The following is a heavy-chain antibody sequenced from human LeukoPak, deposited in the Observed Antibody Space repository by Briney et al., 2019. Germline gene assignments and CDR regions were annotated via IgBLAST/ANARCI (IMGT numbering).Heavy chain of an antibody. CDR1: GYTFTGYY. CDR3: ARGGYSGYDPWYYMDV. V-gene: IGHV1-2*02. D-gene: IGHD5-12*01. CDR2: INPNSGGT. J-gene: IGHJ6*03. Sequence: ASVKVSCKASGYTFTGYYMHWVRQAPGQGLEWMGWINPNSGGTNYAQKFQGRVTMTRDTSISTAYMELSRLRSDDTAVYYCARGGYSGYDPWYYMDVWGKGTTVTVSS.